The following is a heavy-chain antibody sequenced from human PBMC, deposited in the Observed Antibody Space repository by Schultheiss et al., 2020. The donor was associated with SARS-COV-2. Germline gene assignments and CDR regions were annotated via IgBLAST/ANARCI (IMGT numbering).Heavy chain of an antibody. D-gene: IGHD5-18*01. CDR3: ARARGYSYGRYYYYYYYMDV. J-gene: IGHJ6*03. CDR1: GFTFSSYS. Sequence: GGSLRLSCAASGFTFSSYSMNWVRQAPGKGLEWVSSISSSSSYIYYADSVKGRFTISRDNAKNSLYLQMNSLRAEDTAVYYCARARGYSYGRYYYYYYYMDVWGKGTTVTVSS. V-gene: IGHV3-21*01. CDR2: ISSSSSYI.